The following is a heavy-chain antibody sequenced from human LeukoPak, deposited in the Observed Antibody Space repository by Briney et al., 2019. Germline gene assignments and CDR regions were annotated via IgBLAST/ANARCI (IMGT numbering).Heavy chain of an antibody. CDR2: INSDGSST. D-gene: IGHD6-6*01. CDR3: ARARYSSSSGADY. CDR1: GFTLSSYW. J-gene: IGHJ4*02. V-gene: IGHV3-74*01. Sequence: PGGSLRLSCAASGFTLSSYWMHWVRQAPGKGLVWVSRINSDGSSTSYADSVKGRFTISRDNAKNTLYLQMNSLRAEDTAVYYCARARYSSSSGADYWGQGTLVTVSS.